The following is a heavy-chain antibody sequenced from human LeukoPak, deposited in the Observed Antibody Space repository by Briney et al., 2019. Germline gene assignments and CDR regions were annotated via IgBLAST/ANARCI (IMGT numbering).Heavy chain of an antibody. CDR1: GGSISSSSYY. V-gene: IGHV4-39*07. Sequence: ASETLSLTCTVSGGSISSSSYYWGWIRQPPGKGLEWIGSIYYSGSTCYNPSLKSRVTISVDTSKNQFSLKVTSVTAADAAVYYCARAGFYASVNQYYYYYYMDVWGTGTTVTVSS. CDR2: IYYSGST. CDR3: ARAGFYASVNQYYYYYYMDV. J-gene: IGHJ6*03. D-gene: IGHD2/OR15-2a*01.